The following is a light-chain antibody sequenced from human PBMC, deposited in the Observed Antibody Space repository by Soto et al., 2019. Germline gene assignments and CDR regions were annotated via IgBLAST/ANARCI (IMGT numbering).Light chain of an antibody. J-gene: IGLJ2*01. CDR1: SSDVGGYNY. CDR2: DVS. V-gene: IGLV2-14*01. CDR3: SSYTSSSTYVV. Sequence: QSALTQPASVSGSPGQSITISCTGTSSDVGGYNYVSWYQQHPGKAPKLMIYDVSNRPSGVSNRFSGSKSGNTASLIISGLQAEDEADYYCSSYTSSSTYVVFGGGTKLTVL.